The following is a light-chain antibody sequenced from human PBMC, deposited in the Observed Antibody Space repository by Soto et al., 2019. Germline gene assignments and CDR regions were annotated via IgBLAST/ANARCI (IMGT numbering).Light chain of an antibody. Sequence: EIVLTQSPGTLSLSPGERATLSCRASQSVSPYLAWYQHKPGQAPRLLIYGASSSATGIPDRFSGSGSGTDLTLTFSRLEPEDVAVYFCQQYGSSPPATFGPGTKVDIK. CDR2: GAS. CDR1: QSVSPY. CDR3: QQYGSSPPAT. J-gene: IGKJ3*01. V-gene: IGKV3-20*01.